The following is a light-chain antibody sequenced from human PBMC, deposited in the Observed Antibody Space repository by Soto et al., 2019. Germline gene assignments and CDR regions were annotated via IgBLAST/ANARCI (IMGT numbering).Light chain of an antibody. Sequence: IMLTQSPGTLSLSPGERATLSCRASQSVNIYLAWYQQKPGQAPRLLIFGASSRATGIPARLSGSGSGTEFNLTISSLQSEDFAVYFCQQYDDWLRLTFGGGTKVDIK. CDR3: QQYDDWLRLT. V-gene: IGKV3D-15*01. CDR2: GAS. J-gene: IGKJ4*01. CDR1: QSVNIY.